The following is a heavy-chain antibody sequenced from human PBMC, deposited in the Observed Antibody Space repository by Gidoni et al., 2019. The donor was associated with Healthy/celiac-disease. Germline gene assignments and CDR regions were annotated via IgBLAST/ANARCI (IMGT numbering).Heavy chain of an antibody. V-gene: IGHV4-59*08. CDR3: AAEGEVVKASRSGAFDI. J-gene: IGHJ3*02. Sequence: QVQLQESGPGLVKPSETLSLTCTVSGGPISRYYWSWIRQPPGKGLEWIGYIYYSGSTNYNPSLKSRVTISVDTSKNQFSLKLSSVTAADTAVYYCAAEGEVVKASRSGAFDIWGQGTMVTVSS. CDR2: IYYSGST. CDR1: GGPISRYY. D-gene: IGHD3-16*01.